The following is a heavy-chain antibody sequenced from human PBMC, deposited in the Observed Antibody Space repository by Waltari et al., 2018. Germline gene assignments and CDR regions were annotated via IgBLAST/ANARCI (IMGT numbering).Heavy chain of an antibody. Sequence: EVQLVESGGGLVQPGGSLRLSCSASGFTFSSYAMTWVRQAPGKGVEWVSGIDWGGERTFYADSVKGRLTIARDNSKNMLYLQTTSLRVEDTAVYYCAKGYDRSSSLWPYDYWGQGTLVTVSP. CDR1: GFTFSSYA. CDR3: AKGYDRSSSLWPYDY. V-gene: IGHV3-23*04. D-gene: IGHD6-19*01. CDR2: IDWGGERT. J-gene: IGHJ4*02.